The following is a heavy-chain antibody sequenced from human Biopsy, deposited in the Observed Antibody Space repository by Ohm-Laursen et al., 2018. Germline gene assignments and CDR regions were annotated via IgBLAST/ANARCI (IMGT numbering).Heavy chain of an antibody. V-gene: IGHV2-70*11. J-gene: IGHJ6*02. CDR1: GFSLSAPGMC. Sequence: TQTLTLTCSFSGFSLSAPGMCVSWVRQAPGKALEWLARVDWDDYEDYSASLQTRLSLSKDTSSNQVVLTLTNVGPEDTATYHCARTPIAIFSAGLVYRHRRHLQGMDVWGQGIAVTVS. D-gene: IGHD3-3*01. CDR3: ARTPIAIFSAGLVYRHRRHLQGMDV. CDR2: VDWDDYE.